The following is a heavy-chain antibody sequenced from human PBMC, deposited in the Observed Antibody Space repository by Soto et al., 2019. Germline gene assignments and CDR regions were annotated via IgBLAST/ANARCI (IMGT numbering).Heavy chain of an antibody. J-gene: IGHJ5*02. CDR2: INPNSGGT. Sequence: ASVKVSCKASGYTFTGYYMHWVRQAPGQGLEWMGWINPNSGGTNYAQKFQGRVTMTRDTSISTAYMELSRLRSDDTAVYYCARDRYCSSTSCLEGWFDPWGQGTLVTVSS. V-gene: IGHV1-2*02. CDR1: GYTFTGYY. D-gene: IGHD2-2*01. CDR3: ARDRYCSSTSCLEGWFDP.